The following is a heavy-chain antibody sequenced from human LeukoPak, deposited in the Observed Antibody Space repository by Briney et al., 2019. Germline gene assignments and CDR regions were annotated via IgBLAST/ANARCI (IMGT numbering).Heavy chain of an antibody. D-gene: IGHD6-13*01. V-gene: IGHV4-34*01. CDR2: INHSGST. CDR1: GGSFSGYY. CDR3: ASAEPRGIVWYPY. J-gene: IGHJ4*02. Sequence: PSETLSLTCTVYGGSFSGYYWSWIRQPPGKGLEWIGEINHSGSTNYNPSLKSRVTMSVDKSKNQFSLKLSSVTAADTAVYYCASAEPRGIVWYPYWGQGTLVTVSS.